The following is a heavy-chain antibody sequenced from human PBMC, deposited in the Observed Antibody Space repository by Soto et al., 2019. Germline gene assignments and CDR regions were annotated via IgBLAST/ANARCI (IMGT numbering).Heavy chain of an antibody. CDR3: ARTEVDMPTP. CDR1: GFSVTTNY. J-gene: IGHJ5*02. D-gene: IGHD2-15*01. V-gene: IGHV3-66*01. Sequence: EMYLVDSGGGLVQPGGSLRLSCAASGFSVTTNYMIWVRQSPWKGLEWVSVIYTNGGTLYADSVKGRFTISRDYSMNTVYLQMNSLRVEDTAVYYCARTEVDMPTPWGQGTLVTVSS. CDR2: IYTNGGT.